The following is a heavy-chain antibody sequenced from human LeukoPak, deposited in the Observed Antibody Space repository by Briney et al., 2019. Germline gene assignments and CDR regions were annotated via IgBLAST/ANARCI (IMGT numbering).Heavy chain of an antibody. CDR1: RGSISSSSHY. D-gene: IGHD3-10*01. V-gene: IGHV4-39*01. J-gene: IGHJ5*02. CDR3: ARLNYYGSGSYELDP. Sequence: SETLSLTCTVSRGSISSSSHYWGWIRQPPGKGLEWIGSIYYSGSTYYNPSLKSRVTISVDTSKNQFSLKLSSVTAADTAVYYCARLNYYGSGSYELDPWGQGTLVTVSS. CDR2: IYYSGST.